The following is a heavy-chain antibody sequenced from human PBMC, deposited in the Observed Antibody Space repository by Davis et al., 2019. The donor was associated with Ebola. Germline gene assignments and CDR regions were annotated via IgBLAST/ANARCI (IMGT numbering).Heavy chain of an antibody. CDR2: VSGSGGNT. Sequence: PGGSLRLSCAASGFTFSSYAMNWVRQAPGKGLEWVATVSGSGGNTYYADSVKGRFTISRDNSKNTLYLQMNSLRAEDTAVFYCAKVTSLEAPRVDYWGQGTLVTVSS. J-gene: IGHJ4*02. V-gene: IGHV3-23*01. CDR1: GFTFSSYA. CDR3: AKVTSLEAPRVDY. D-gene: IGHD5/OR15-5a*01.